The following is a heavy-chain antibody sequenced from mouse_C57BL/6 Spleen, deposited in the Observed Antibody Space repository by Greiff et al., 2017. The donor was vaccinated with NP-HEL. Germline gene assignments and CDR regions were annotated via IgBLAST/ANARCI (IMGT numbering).Heavy chain of an antibody. D-gene: IGHD1-1*01. V-gene: IGHV1-26*01. CDR1: GYTFTDYY. CDR2: INTNNGGT. Sequence: EVQLQQSGPELVKPGASVKISCKASGYTFTDYYMNWVKQSHGKSLEWIGDINTNNGGTSYNQKFKGKATLTVDKSSSTAYMELRSLTSEDSAVYSCARSRGYYYAYWVQGTLVTVSA. J-gene: IGHJ3*01. CDR3: ARSRGYYYAY.